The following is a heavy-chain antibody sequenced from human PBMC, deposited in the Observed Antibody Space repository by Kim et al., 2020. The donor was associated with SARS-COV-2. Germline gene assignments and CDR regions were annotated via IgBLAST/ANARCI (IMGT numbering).Heavy chain of an antibody. D-gene: IGHD6-19*01. Sequence: SLKSRVTISVDTSKNQFSLKLISVTAADTAVYYCARISRVAVAGSYWFDPWGQGTLVTVSS. CDR3: ARISRVAVAGSYWFDP. J-gene: IGHJ5*02. V-gene: IGHV4-39*01.